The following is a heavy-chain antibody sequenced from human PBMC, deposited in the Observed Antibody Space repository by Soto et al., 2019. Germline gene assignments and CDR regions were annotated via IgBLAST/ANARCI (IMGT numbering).Heavy chain of an antibody. D-gene: IGHD2-15*01. CDR2: IYWDNDR. J-gene: IGHJ5*01. Sequence: QITLKESRPTLVEPTQTLTLTCSFSGFSLTNSGVGVGWFRQAPGKALEWPGIIYWDNDRPYNPSLKTRHTNAKDTPKNQVVLYMTYMEPVDTGSYYCAHRASYSALDGGWFGSWGQGTPVTVS. CDR1: GFSLTNSGVG. V-gene: IGHV2-5*02. CDR3: AHRASYSALDGGWFGS.